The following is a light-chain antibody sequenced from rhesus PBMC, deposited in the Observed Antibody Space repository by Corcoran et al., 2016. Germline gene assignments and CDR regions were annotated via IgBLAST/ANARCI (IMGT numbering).Light chain of an antibody. V-gene: IGLV2-32*02. J-gene: IGLJ1*01. CDR3: SSYAGSNTYI. Sequence: ALTQPRSVSGSPGPSVTISCTGTSSDIGGYNYVSWYQQHPGTAPKLMIYEVSKRPSGVSDRFSGSKSGNTASLTISGLQAEDEADYYCSSYAGSNTYIFGAGTRLTVL. CDR1: SSDIGGYNY. CDR2: EVS.